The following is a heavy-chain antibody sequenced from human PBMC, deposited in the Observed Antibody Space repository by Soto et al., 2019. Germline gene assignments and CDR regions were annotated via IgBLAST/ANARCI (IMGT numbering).Heavy chain of an antibody. J-gene: IGHJ6*02. D-gene: IGHD2-2*01. CDR2: ISYDGSNK. CDR3: AKDLCSSSSCYYNYGMDV. V-gene: IGHV3-30*18. CDR1: GFTFRNYA. Sequence: QVELVESGGGVVQPGRSLRLSCAASGFTFRNYAMYWVRQAPGEGLEWVAVISYDGSNKYYADSVKGRFTISRDNSKNTLYLQMNSLRAEDTAVYYGAKDLCSSSSCYYNYGMDVWGQGTTVTVSS.